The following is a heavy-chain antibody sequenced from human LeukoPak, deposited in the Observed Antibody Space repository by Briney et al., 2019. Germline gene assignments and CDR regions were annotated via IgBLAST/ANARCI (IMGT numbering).Heavy chain of an antibody. CDR2: IYTSRNT. CDR1: GGSISNYF. Sequence: SETLSLTCTVSGGSISNYFWSWIRQPAGKGLEWIWRIYTSRNTNYNPSLKSRVTMLVDTSKNQFSLNLTPVTAAETAVYYCARESQSTSPGRESAFWGQGTLVTVSS. CDR3: ARESQSTSPGRESAF. J-gene: IGHJ4*02. D-gene: IGHD2-2*01. V-gene: IGHV4-4*07.